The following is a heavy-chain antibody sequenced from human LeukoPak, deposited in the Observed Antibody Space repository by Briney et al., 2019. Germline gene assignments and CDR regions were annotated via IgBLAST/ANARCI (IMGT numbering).Heavy chain of an antibody. CDR2: ISSSSSTI. CDR1: GFTFSSYS. J-gene: IGHJ6*02. Sequence: GGSLRLSCAASGFTFSSYSMNWVRQAPGKGLEWVSYISSSSSTIYYADSVKGRFTISRDNAKNSLYLQMNSLRAEDTAVYYCARDQDIVVVPASGYYYYGMDVWGQGTTVTVSS. V-gene: IGHV3-48*04. CDR3: ARDQDIVVVPASGYYYYGMDV. D-gene: IGHD2-2*01.